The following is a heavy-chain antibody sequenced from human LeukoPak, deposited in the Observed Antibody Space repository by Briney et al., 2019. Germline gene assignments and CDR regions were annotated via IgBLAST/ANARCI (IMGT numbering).Heavy chain of an antibody. D-gene: IGHD3-16*01. Sequence: GGSLRLSCAASGFTVSSNYMSWVRQAPGKGLEWVSVIYSGGSTYYADSVKGRFTISRDNSKNTLYLQMNSLRAEDTAVYYCARDLALRYYFDYWGQGTLVTVSS. CDR1: GFTVSSNY. CDR2: IYSGGST. V-gene: IGHV3-53*01. CDR3: ARDLALRYYFDY. J-gene: IGHJ4*02.